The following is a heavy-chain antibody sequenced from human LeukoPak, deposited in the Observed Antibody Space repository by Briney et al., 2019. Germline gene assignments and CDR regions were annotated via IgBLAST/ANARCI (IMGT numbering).Heavy chain of an antibody. Sequence: SETLSLTCTVSGGSISSSSYYWSWIRQPAGKGLEWIGRIYTSGSTNYNPSLKSRVTISVDTSKNQFSLKLSSVTAADTAVYYCARRAGNWGQGTLVTVSS. CDR2: IYTSGST. D-gene: IGHD6-13*01. V-gene: IGHV4-61*02. CDR3: ARRAGN. J-gene: IGHJ4*02. CDR1: GGSISSSSYY.